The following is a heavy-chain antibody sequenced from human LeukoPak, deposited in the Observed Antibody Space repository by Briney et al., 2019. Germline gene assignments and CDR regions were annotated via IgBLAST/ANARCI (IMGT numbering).Heavy chain of an antibody. CDR3: AKVDHSGSYLFDY. J-gene: IGHJ4*02. Sequence: GGSLRLSCAASGFTFSSYAMSWVRQAPGKGLEWVSAISGSGGSTYYADSVKGRFTISRDNSKDTLYLQMNSLRAEDTAVYYCAKVDHSGSYLFDYRGQGTLVTVSS. V-gene: IGHV3-23*01. D-gene: IGHD1-26*01. CDR2: ISGSGGST. CDR1: GFTFSSYA.